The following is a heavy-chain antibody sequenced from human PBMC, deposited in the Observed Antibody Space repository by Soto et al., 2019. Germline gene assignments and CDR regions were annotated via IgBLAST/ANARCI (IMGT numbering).Heavy chain of an antibody. CDR2: ISGSGGST. CDR3: AKNDYGDSNFDY. V-gene: IGHV3-23*01. D-gene: IGHD4-17*01. J-gene: IGHJ4*02. Sequence: AGGSLRLSCAASGFTFSSYAMSWVRQAPGKGLEWVSAISGSGGSTYYADSVKGRFTISRDNSKNTLYLQMNSLRVDDTALYYCAKNDYGDSNFDYWGQGILVTVSS. CDR1: GFTFSSYA.